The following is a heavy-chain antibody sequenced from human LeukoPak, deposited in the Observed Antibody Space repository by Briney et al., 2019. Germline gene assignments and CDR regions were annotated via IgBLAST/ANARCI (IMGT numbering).Heavy chain of an antibody. CDR2: IYYSGSA. Sequence: SETLSLTCTVSGGSISSYYWSWIRQPPGKGLEWIGYIYYSGSANYHPSLKSRVTKSVDTSKNRFSLRLSSVTAADTAVYYCARVTGYMVEDYFDYWGQGTLVTVSS. D-gene: IGHD6-13*01. J-gene: IGHJ4*02. CDR1: GGSISSYY. CDR3: ARVTGYMVEDYFDY. V-gene: IGHV4-59*01.